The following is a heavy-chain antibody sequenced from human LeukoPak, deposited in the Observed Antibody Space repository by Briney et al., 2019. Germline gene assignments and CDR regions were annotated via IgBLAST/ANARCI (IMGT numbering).Heavy chain of an antibody. J-gene: IGHJ4*02. Sequence: GGSLRLSCAASGFTFSSYGMHWVRQAPGKGLEGVAFIRYDGSNKYYADSVKGRFTISRDNSKNTLYLQMNSLRAEDTAVYYCAKGRDVDTATDYWGQGTLVTVSS. V-gene: IGHV3-30*02. CDR2: IRYDGSNK. D-gene: IGHD5-18*01. CDR1: GFTFSSYG. CDR3: AKGRDVDTATDY.